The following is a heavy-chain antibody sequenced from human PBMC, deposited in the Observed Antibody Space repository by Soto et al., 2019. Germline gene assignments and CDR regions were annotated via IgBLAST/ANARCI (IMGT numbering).Heavy chain of an antibody. CDR2: INHSGST. CDR3: ASGRTITMVRGGPYYYYGMDV. J-gene: IGHJ6*02. Sequence: QVQLQQWGAGLLKPSETLSLTCAVYGGSFSGYYWSWIRQPPGKGLEWIGEINHSGSTNYNPSLTXXVTISVDTSKXXFXLXXSSVTAADTAVYYCASGRTITMVRGGPYYYYGMDVWGQGTTVIVSS. CDR1: GGSFSGYY. D-gene: IGHD3-10*01. V-gene: IGHV4-34*01.